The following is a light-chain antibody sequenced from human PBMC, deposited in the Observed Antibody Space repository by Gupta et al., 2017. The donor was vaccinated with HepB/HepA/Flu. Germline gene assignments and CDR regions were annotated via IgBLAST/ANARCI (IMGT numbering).Light chain of an antibody. J-gene: IGLJ2*01. Sequence: QSVLTQPPSVSGAPGQRVAISCTGSSSKIVAGYDVHWYQRFPGRAPKVLIYGNTNRPSGVPDRFSGSKSGTAASLAISGLQAEDEADYYCQSYDSSLRVVFGGGTKVTVL. CDR2: GNT. CDR1: SSKIVAGYD. CDR3: QSYDSSLRVV. V-gene: IGLV1-40*01.